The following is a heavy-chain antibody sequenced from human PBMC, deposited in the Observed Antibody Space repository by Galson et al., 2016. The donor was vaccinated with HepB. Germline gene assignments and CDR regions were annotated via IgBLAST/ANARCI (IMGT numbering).Heavy chain of an antibody. D-gene: IGHD1-1*01. CDR2: IKQGGSEK. Sequence: IKQGGSEKYYVDSVKGRFTISRDNAKNSLYLQMNSLRVEDTAVYYCACPTGGNWTDYWGQGTLVTVSS. CDR3: ACPTGGNWTDY. J-gene: IGHJ4*02. V-gene: IGHV3-7*03.